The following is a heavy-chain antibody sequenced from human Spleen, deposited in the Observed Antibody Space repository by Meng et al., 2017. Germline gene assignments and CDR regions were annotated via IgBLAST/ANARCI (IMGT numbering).Heavy chain of an antibody. V-gene: IGHV2-5*01. CDR1: WFSLSTNGSG. D-gene: IGHD3-10*01. CDR2: IYWNDDK. Sequence: LVKLTQTLTLTCTFSWFSLSTNGSGVGWIRQPPGKYLEWLALIYWNDDKLYSPSLKSSLAITKDTSKNQVVLTMTNMDPVDTATYYCAHRAGFGELGYWGQGTLVTVSS. CDR3: AHRAGFGELGY. J-gene: IGHJ4*02.